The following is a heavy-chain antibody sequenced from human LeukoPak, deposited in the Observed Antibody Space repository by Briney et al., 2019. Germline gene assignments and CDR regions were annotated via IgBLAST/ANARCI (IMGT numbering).Heavy chain of an antibody. V-gene: IGHV4-59*01. CDR2: IYYSGST. D-gene: IGHD3-10*01. J-gene: IGHJ6*03. CDR1: GGSISSYY. Sequence: SETLSPTCTVSGGSISSYYWSWIRQPPGKGLEWIGYIYYSGSTNYNPSLKSRVTISVDTSKNQFSLKLSSVTAADTAVYYCARDNMRVRGRYYYMDIWGKGTTVTISS. CDR3: ARDNMRVRGRYYYMDI.